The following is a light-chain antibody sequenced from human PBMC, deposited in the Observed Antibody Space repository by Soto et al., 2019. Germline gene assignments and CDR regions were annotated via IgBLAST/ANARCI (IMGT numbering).Light chain of an antibody. Sequence: QSVLTQPPSASGTPGQRVTISCSGSSSNIGSNNVNWYQQLPGTAPKLLIYSNNHRPSGVPDRFSGSKSGTSASLAISGLQSEDEADYYCAAWDGSLNGPLFGGGTKLTVL. J-gene: IGLJ2*01. CDR3: AAWDGSLNGPL. CDR1: SSNIGSNN. V-gene: IGLV1-44*01. CDR2: SNN.